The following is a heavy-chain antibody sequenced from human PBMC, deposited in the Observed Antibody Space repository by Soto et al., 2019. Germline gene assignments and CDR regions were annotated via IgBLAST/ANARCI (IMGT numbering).Heavy chain of an antibody. CDR1: GFTFGDYA. D-gene: IGHD2-15*01. CDR3: TRDPRYCSGGSCHYYFDY. Sequence: SLRLSCTASGFTFGDYAMSWFRQAPGKGLEWVGFIRSKAYGGTTEYAASVKGRFTISRDDSKSIAYLQMNSLKTEDTAVYYCTRDPRYCSGGSCHYYFDYWGQGTLVTVSS. V-gene: IGHV3-49*03. CDR2: IRSKAYGGTT. J-gene: IGHJ4*02.